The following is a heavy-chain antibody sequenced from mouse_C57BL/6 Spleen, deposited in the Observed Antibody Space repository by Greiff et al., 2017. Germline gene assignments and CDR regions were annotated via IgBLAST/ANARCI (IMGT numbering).Heavy chain of an antibody. CDR3: ARHYSNYDYYAMDY. V-gene: IGHV1-80*01. J-gene: IGHJ4*01. D-gene: IGHD2-5*01. CDR1: GYAFSSYW. Sequence: QVQLKESGAELVKPGASVKISCKASGYAFSSYWMNWVKQRPGKGLEWIGQIYPGDGDTNYNGKFKGKATLTADKSSSTAYMQLSSLTSEDSAVYFCARHYSNYDYYAMDYWGQGTSVTVSS. CDR2: IYPGDGDT.